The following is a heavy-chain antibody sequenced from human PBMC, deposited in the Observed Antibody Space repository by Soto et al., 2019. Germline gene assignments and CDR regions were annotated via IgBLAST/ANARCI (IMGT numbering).Heavy chain of an antibody. D-gene: IGHD3-22*01. CDR1: GFTVSISY. CDR3: ARASRNYYDSSGYLYYFDY. Sequence: GGSLRLSCAGSGFTVSISYMTWVRQVPGKGLEWVSIRYSDGRSYHAESVKGRFTISRDNSKNTLYLQMNSLRAEDTAVYYCARASRNYYDSSGYLYYFDYWGQGTLVTVS. J-gene: IGHJ4*02. V-gene: IGHV3-66*01. CDR2: RYSDGRS.